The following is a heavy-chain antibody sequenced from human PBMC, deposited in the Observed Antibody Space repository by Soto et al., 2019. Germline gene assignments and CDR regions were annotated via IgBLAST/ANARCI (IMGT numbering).Heavy chain of an antibody. Sequence: XQTLPRPGSYSGAASNGGWYVWGWARQPPGRVLPWIGSIYCTGSTSLSPSLRSRVTMSVDTSNNQFSMKLRSLTAADTAVHFCSIHGLPTGGTWYGGVSWFDSWGQGILVTVSS. D-gene: IGHD3-10*01. J-gene: IGHJ5*01. V-gene: IGHV4-39*01. CDR3: SIHGLPTGGTWYGGVSWFDS. CDR1: GAASNGGWYV. CDR2: IYCTGST.